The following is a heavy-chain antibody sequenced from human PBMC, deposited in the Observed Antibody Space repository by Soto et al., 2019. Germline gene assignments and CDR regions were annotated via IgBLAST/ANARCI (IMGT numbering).Heavy chain of an antibody. CDR2: IYSSGST. J-gene: IGHJ4*02. V-gene: IGHV4-61*01. Sequence: SDTLSITCTFSGYSVSSDNYYWTWIRQPPGKGLEWIGYIYSSGSTNYNPSLKSRVTISLDTSSNQFSLKLTSVTAADTAVYYCARDIRGYSRAFDYWGQGTLVNVSS. CDR3: ARDIRGYSRAFDY. CDR1: GYSVSSDNYY. D-gene: IGHD5-18*01.